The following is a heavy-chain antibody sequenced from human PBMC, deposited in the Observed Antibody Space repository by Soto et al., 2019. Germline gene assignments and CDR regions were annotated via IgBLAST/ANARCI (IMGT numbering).Heavy chain of an antibody. CDR3: ARGVAGSGFDL. J-gene: IGHJ4*02. CDR2: TYYRSNWRH. Sequence: SQTLSLTCAISGDSVSSNTAAWNWIRSSPSRGLEWLGRTYYRSNWRHDYAVSVKSRITVNPDTSKNHFSLQLNSVTPDDAAVYYCARGVAGSGFDLWGQGTLVTVSS. D-gene: IGHD6-19*01. V-gene: IGHV6-1*01. CDR1: GDSVSSNTAA.